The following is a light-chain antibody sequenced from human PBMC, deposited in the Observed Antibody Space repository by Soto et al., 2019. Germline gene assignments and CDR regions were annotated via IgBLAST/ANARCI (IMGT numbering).Light chain of an antibody. CDR2: DAS. J-gene: IGKJ3*01. V-gene: IGKV3-11*01. CDR1: QSVSSY. Sequence: EIVLTQSPATLSLSPGERATLSCRASQSVSSYLAWYQQKPGQAPRRLIYDASNRATGIPARFSGSGSGTDFTRTISSLEPEDFAVYYCQQRSNWPPLFTFGPGTKVDIK. CDR3: QQRSNWPPLFT.